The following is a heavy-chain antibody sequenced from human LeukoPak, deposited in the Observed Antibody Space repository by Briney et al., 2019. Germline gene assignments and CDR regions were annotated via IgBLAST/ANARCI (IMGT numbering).Heavy chain of an antibody. V-gene: IGHV4-4*07. J-gene: IGHJ4*02. CDR2: IYMSGTT. CDR3: ARGPYCGGDCYFDN. CDR1: GGSISSHY. Sequence: SETLSLTCTVSGGSISSHYWSWIRQPAGRGLEWIGRIYMSGTTNYNPSLKSRVTMSIDTSKNQFSLKVTSVTDADTAVYYCARGPYCGGDCYFDNWGQGTLVTVSP. D-gene: IGHD2-21*02.